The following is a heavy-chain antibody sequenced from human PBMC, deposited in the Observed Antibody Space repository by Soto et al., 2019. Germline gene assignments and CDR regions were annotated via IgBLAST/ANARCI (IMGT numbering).Heavy chain of an antibody. CDR3: ARAAGVDTAMVSFDY. CDR2: INHSGST. CDR1: GGSFSGYY. V-gene: IGHV4-34*01. D-gene: IGHD5-18*01. J-gene: IGHJ4*02. Sequence: PSETLSLTCAVYGGSFSGYYWSWIRQPPGKGLEWIGEINHSGSTNYNPSLKSRVTISVDTSKNQFSLKLGSVTAADTAVYYCARAAGVDTAMVSFDYWGQGTLVTVSS.